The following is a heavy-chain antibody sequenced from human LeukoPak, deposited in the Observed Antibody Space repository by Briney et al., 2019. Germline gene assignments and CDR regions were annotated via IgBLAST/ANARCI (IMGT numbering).Heavy chain of an antibody. D-gene: IGHD2-15*01. CDR3: ARDRASAGGFDY. J-gene: IGHJ4*02. V-gene: IGHV4-59*01. CDR1: GGAISPYY. Sequence: SETLSLTCSVSGGAISPYYWSWIRQPPGKGLEWIGYIYYSGTTNYNPSLQSRVTISVATSKNQFSLKLSSVTAADTALYYCARDRASAGGFDYWGQGTLVTVSS. CDR2: IYYSGTT.